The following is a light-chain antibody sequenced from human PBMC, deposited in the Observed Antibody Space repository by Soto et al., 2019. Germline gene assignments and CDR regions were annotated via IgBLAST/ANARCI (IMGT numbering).Light chain of an antibody. J-gene: IGKJ5*01. CDR1: QSVRTK. CDR2: GAS. V-gene: IGKV3-15*01. Sequence: EIAVKQSPYTLYVSQGDGATLSCSASQSVRTKLAWYQQKAGQAPRLLIYGASTRATGIPDRFSGSGSGTEFTLTISSLQSEDFAVYYCQQYNSWPPITFGQGTRLEI. CDR3: QQYNSWPPIT.